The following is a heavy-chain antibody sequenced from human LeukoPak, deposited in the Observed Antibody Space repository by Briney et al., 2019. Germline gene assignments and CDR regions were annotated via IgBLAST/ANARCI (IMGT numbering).Heavy chain of an antibody. V-gene: IGHV4-34*01. CDR2: INHSGST. D-gene: IGHD3-3*01. CDR3: ARGVTCYDFWSGNYMYYGMDV. J-gene: IGHJ6*02. Sequence: SETLSLTCAVYGGSFSGYYWSWIRQPPGKGLEWIGEINHSGSTNYNPSLKSRVTISVDTSKNQFSLKLSSVTAADTAVYYCARGVTCYDFWSGNYMYYGMDVWGQGTTVTVSS. CDR1: GGSFSGYY.